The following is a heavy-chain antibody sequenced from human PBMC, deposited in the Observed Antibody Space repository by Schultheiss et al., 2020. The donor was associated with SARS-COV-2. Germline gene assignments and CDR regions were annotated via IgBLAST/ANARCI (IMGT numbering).Heavy chain of an antibody. CDR3: ARGFGAGPFDI. V-gene: IGHV4-30-2*01. J-gene: IGHJ3*02. D-gene: IGHD3-10*01. CDR1: GGSISRGGNS. CDR2: IYHSRSI. Sequence: SQTLSLSCVVSGGSISRGGNSWSWIRQPPGKGLEWMGYIYHSRSIYYNPSLKSRVTISVDTSKNQFSLKLNSVTAADTAVYYCARGFGAGPFDIWGQGTTVTVSS.